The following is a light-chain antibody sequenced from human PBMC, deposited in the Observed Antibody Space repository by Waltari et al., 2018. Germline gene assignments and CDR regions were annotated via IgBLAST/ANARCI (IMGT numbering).Light chain of an antibody. CDR3: AAWDASLSLV. J-gene: IGLJ2*01. CDR2: RNK. Sequence: QSVLTQPPSASGTPGQRVTISCSGSSSNIGSNYVYWYQQLPGTAPKLRICRNKQRTSGVPDRFAGSKSGTAASLAISGRRSEDEANYYCAAWDASLSLVFGGGTKLTVL. V-gene: IGLV1-47*01. CDR1: SSNIGSNY.